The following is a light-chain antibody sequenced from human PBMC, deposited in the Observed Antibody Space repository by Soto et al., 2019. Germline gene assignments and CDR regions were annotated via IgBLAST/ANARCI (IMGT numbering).Light chain of an antibody. CDR1: QGISGY. V-gene: IGKV1-9*01. CDR3: QQVNSYPRT. J-gene: IGKJ1*01. CDR2: AAS. Sequence: DIQLTQSPSFLSASLGDRVTITCRASQGISGYLAWYQQTPGKAPKLLIYAASTLQSGVPSRFSGSGSGTEFTLTISSLQPEDFASYYCQQVNSYPRTFGQGTKVDIK.